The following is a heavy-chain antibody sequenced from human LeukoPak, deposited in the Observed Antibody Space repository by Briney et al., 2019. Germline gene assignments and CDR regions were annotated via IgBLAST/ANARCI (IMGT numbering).Heavy chain of an antibody. V-gene: IGHV3-23*01. CDR1: GFTFSNYA. D-gene: IGHD2-15*01. J-gene: IGHJ4*02. Sequence: GGSLRLSCAASGFTFSNYAMTWVRQAPGKSLEWVSSISGSGDSTSYADSVKGRCTISRDNTKSTLFLQMNSLRADDTAVYYCAKIFFGARDYFDYWGQGTLVTVSS. CDR3: AKIFFGARDYFDY. CDR2: ISGSGDST.